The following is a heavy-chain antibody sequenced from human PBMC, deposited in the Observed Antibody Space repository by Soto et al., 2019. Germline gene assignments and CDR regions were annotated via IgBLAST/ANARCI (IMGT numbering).Heavy chain of an antibody. Sequence: EVQLVESGGGLVKPGGSLRLSCAASGFTFSNAWMSWVRQAPGKGLEWVGRIKSKTDGGTTDYAAPVKGRFTISRDESKNTLYLQMNSLKTEDTAVYYCTTGYYDFWSGYYFGAFDIWGQGTMVTVSS. CDR1: GFTFSNAW. CDR3: TTGYYDFWSGYYFGAFDI. D-gene: IGHD3-3*01. CDR2: IKSKTDGGTT. J-gene: IGHJ3*02. V-gene: IGHV3-15*01.